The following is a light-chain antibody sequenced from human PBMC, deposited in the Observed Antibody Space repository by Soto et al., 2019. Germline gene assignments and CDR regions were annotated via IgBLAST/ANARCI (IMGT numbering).Light chain of an antibody. CDR3: MQGTHWPYT. CDR2: KVS. CDR1: QGLASREGNTY. J-gene: IGKJ2*01. Sequence: DAVLTQSPLSLPVTLGQPATISCRSSQGLASREGNTYLNWFQQRPGQSPRRLIYKVSNRDSGVPDEFSGSGSGTDFTLKISRVEAEDVGVYYCMQGTHWPYTFGQGTKLEIK. V-gene: IGKV2-30*01.